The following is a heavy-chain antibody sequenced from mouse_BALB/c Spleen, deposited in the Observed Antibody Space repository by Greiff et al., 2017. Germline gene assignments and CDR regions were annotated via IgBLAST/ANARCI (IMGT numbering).Heavy chain of an antibody. V-gene: IGHV1S56*01. CDR2: IYPGNVNT. D-gene: IGHD2-1*01. J-gene: IGHJ3*01. CDR1: GYTFTSYY. CDR3: ARDGIPWFAY. Sequence: QVQLQQSGPELVKPGASVRISCKASGYTFTSYYIHWVKQRPGQGLEWIGWIYPGNVNTKYNEKFKGKATLTADKSSTTAYMQLSSLTSEDSAVYFCARDGIPWFAYWGQGTLVTVSA.